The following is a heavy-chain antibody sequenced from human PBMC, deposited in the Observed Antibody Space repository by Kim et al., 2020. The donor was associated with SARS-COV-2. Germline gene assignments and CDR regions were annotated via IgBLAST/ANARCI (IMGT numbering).Heavy chain of an antibody. D-gene: IGHD3-3*01. CDR2: INSDGSST. J-gene: IGHJ5*02. V-gene: IGHV3-74*01. CDR3: ARLGKVYDFWSGYGWFDP. CDR1: GFTFSSYW. Sequence: GGSLRLSCAASGFTFSSYWMHWVRQAPGKGLVWVSRINSDGSSTSYADSVKGRFTISRDNAKNTLYLHMNSLRAEDTAVYYCARLGKVYDFWSGYGWFDPWGQGTLVTVSS.